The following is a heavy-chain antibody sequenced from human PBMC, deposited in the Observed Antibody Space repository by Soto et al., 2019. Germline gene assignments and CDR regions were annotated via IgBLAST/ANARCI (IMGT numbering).Heavy chain of an antibody. CDR3: ARDYRLGRYCSGGSCYPSYYYYGMDV. D-gene: IGHD2-15*01. V-gene: IGHV1-2*04. Sequence: ASVKVSCKASGYTFTGYYMHWVRQAPGQGLEWMGWINPNSGGTNYAQKFQGWVTMTRDTSISTAYMELSRLRSDDTAVYYCARDYRLGRYCSGGSCYPSYYYYGMDVWGQGTTVTVSS. J-gene: IGHJ6*02. CDR2: INPNSGGT. CDR1: GYTFTGYY.